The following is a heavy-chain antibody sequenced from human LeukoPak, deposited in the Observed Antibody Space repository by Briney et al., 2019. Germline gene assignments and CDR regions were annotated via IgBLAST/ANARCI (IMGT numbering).Heavy chain of an antibody. CDR3: ASWSVAGVNYYYYYMDV. D-gene: IGHD6-19*01. J-gene: IGHJ6*03. CDR1: GYTFTSYG. CDR2: MNPNSGNT. Sequence: ASVKVSCKASGYTFTSYGISWVRQATGQGLEWMGWMNPNSGNTGYAQKFPGRVTMTRNTSISTAYMELSSLRSEDTAVYYCASWSVAGVNYYYYYMDVWGKGTTVTVSS. V-gene: IGHV1-8*02.